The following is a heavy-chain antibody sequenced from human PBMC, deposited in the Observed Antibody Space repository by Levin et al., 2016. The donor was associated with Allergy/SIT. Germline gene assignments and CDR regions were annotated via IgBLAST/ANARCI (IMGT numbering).Heavy chain of an antibody. D-gene: IGHD3-3*01. J-gene: IGHJ6*02. CDR2: INSDGSST. V-gene: IGHV3-74*01. CDR3: ARDLHPYYDFWSGYYYYGMDV. Sequence: WIRQPPGKGLVWVSRINSDGSSTSYADSVKGRFTISRDNAKNTLYLQMNSLRAEDTAVYYCARDLHPYYDFWSGYYYYGMDVWGQGTTVTVSS.